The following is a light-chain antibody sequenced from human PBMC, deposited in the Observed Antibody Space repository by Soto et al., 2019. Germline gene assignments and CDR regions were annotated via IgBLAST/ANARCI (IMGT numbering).Light chain of an antibody. CDR2: DAS. J-gene: IGKJ1*01. CDR1: QSMSSW. V-gene: IGKV1-5*01. Sequence: DIQITQSPSTRPASVGDRVTITCRASQSMSSWLAWYQQKPGKAPKILIYDASSFESGVPSRFSGSGSGTEFTLTISSLQPDDFATYYCQQYNSMWTFGQGTKVDIK. CDR3: QQYNSMWT.